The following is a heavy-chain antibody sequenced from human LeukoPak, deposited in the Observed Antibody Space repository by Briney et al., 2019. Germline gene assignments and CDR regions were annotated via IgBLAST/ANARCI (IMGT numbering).Heavy chain of an antibody. CDR3: AKEIYGDSTGGRFQH. Sequence: GGSLRLSCAASGFTFSSYAMSWVRQVSGKGLEWVSVISGSGGSTYYADSVKGRFTISRDNSKNTLYLQMKSLRAEDTAVYYCAKEIYGDSTGGRFQHWGQGTLVTVST. V-gene: IGHV3-23*01. D-gene: IGHD4-17*01. CDR2: ISGSGGST. CDR1: GFTFSSYA. J-gene: IGHJ1*01.